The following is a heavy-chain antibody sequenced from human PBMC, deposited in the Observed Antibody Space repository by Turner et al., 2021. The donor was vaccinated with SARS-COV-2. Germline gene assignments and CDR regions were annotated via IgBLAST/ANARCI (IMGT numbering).Heavy chain of an antibody. CDR2: NKSKTDGGTT. CDR1: GFTFSDAW. V-gene: IGHV3-15*01. Sequence: EVQLVESGGGLVQPGGSLRLPASASGFTFSDAWMSWVRQAPGKGLEGVGRNKSKTDGGTTDYAAPVKGRFTISRDDSKSTLYLQMNSLKTEDTAVDYCNPTLGWNGDALDIWGQGTMVTVSS. J-gene: IGHJ3*02. CDR3: NPTLGWNGDALDI. D-gene: IGHD1-1*01.